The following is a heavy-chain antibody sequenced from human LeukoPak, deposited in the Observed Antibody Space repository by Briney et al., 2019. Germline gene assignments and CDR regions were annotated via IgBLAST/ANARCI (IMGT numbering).Heavy chain of an antibody. CDR2: MNPNSGNT. V-gene: IGHV1-8*01. D-gene: IGHD2-2*01. CDR1: GYTFTSYD. J-gene: IGHJ6*02. Sequence: ASVTVSCKASGYTFTSYDINWVRQATGQGLEWMGWMNPNSGNTGYAQKFQGRVTMTRNTSISTAYMELSSLRSEDTAVYYCARGRVRCSSTSCYLGPYYYYYGMDVWGQGTTVTVSS. CDR3: ARGRVRCSSTSCYLGPYYYYYGMDV.